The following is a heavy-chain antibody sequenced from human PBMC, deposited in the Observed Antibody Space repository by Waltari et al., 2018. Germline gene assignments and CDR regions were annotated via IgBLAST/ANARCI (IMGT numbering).Heavy chain of an antibody. J-gene: IGHJ4*02. D-gene: IGHD6-13*01. CDR1: GGSISSSSYY. CDR3: ARDWVAAAGTFDY. Sequence: QLQLQESGPGLVKPSETLSLTCTVSGGSISSSSYYWGWIRQPPGTGLEWIGSIYYRGSTYYNPSLKCRVTISVDTSTNQFSRKLSSVTAADTAVYYCARDWVAAAGTFDYWGQGTLVTVSS. CDR2: IYYRGST. V-gene: IGHV4-39*07.